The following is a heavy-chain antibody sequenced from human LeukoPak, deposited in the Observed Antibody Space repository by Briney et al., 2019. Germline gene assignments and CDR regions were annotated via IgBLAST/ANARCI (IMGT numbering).Heavy chain of an antibody. CDR1: GGSISSYY. J-gene: IGHJ4*02. V-gene: IGHV4-59*01. CDR3: ARGDYDFWSGYYSHFDY. Sequence: SETLSLTCTVSGGSISSYYWSWIRQPPGKGLEWIGYIYYSGSTNYNPSLKSRVTISVDTSKNQFSLKLSSVTAADTAVYYCARGDYDFWSGYYSHFDYWGQGTLVTVSS. D-gene: IGHD3-3*01. CDR2: IYYSGST.